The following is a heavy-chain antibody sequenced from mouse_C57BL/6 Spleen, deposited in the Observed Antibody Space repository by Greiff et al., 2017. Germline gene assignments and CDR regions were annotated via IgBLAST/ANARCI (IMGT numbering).Heavy chain of an antibody. D-gene: IGHD2-1*01. V-gene: IGHV5-4*03. J-gene: IGHJ4*01. CDR1: GFTFSSYA. Sequence: EVMLVESGGGLVKPGGSLKLSCAASGFTFSSYAMSWVRQTPEKRLEWVATISDGGSYTYYPDNVKGRFTISRDNAKHNLYLHMSHLKSEDTAMYYCARSLPGGAMDYWGQGTTATVSS. CDR2: ISDGGSYT. CDR3: ARSLPGGAMDY.